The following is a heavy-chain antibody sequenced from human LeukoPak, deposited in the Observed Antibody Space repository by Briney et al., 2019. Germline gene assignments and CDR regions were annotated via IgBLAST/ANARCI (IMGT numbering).Heavy chain of an antibody. CDR1: GYTFTSFD. V-gene: IGHV1-8*01. D-gene: IGHD3-22*01. J-gene: IGHJ3*02. CDR2: MNPNSGNT. CDR3: ARAKYYDGDAFDI. Sequence: GASVQVSCKASGYTFTSFDINWVRQATGQGLEWMGWMNPNSGNTGYAQKFQGRVTMTRNTAISTAYMELRSLRSDDTAVYYCARAKYYDGDAFDIWGQGTMVTVSS.